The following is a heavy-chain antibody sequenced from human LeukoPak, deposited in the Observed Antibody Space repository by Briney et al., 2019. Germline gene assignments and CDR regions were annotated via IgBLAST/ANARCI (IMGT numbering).Heavy chain of an antibody. CDR3: AREGIAVSSSDL. D-gene: IGHD2-21*01. CDR1: GFSLGTYS. J-gene: IGHJ4*02. CDR2: ISSSSKYI. V-gene: IGHV3-21*01. Sequence: AGESLRLSCAASGFSLGTYSMNWVRRPPGKGLEWVSSISSSSKYIFYADSVRGRFTISRDNAKNSLFLQMNSLRAEDTAVYFCAREGIAVSSSDLWGQGTLVTVSS.